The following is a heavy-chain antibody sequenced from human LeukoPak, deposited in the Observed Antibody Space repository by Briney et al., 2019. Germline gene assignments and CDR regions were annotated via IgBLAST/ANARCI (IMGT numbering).Heavy chain of an antibody. V-gene: IGHV3-30*18. D-gene: IGHD3-3*01. CDR1: GFTFSSHD. CDR2: ISYDGSKQ. J-gene: IGHJ4*02. Sequence: GESLRLSCAASGFTFSSHDMHWVRQAPGKGLEWVAAISYDGSKQLYADSVKGRFTISRDNSKNTLNLQTNSLRDEDTAIYYCAKDLAPYYDFWSSLGFDYWGQGDLVTVSS. CDR3: AKDLAPYYDFWSSLGFDY.